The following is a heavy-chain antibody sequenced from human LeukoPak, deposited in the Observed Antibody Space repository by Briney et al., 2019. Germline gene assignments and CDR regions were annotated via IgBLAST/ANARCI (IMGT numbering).Heavy chain of an antibody. CDR1: GGSISSGSYD. CDR3: ARDESEFDY. V-gene: IGHV4-61*02. CDR2: IYTSGTT. Sequence: NASETLSLTCTVSGGSISSGSYDWGWIRQPAGKGLEWIGRIYTSGTTNYNPSLKSRVTISVDTSKKEFSLKLSSVTAADTAVYFCARDESEFDYWGQGTLVTVSS. J-gene: IGHJ4*02.